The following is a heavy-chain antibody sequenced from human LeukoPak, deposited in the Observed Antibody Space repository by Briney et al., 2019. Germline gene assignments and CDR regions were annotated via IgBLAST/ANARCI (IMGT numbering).Heavy chain of an antibody. CDR1: DGSVSSGSYY. J-gene: IGHJ1*01. CDR3: ARVQYGSSSLYFQH. D-gene: IGHD6-6*01. Sequence: SETLSLTCTVSDGSVSSGSYYWSWIRQPPGKELEWIGYIFYSGSTYYHPSLKSRVTISVDTSKNQFSLKLSSVTAADTAVYYCARVQYGSSSLYFQHWGQGTLVTVSS. CDR2: IFYSGST. V-gene: IGHV4-31*03.